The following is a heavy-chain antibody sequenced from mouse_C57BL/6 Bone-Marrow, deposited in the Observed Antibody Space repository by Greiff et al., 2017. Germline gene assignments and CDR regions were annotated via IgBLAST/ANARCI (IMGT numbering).Heavy chain of an antibody. CDR1: GYTFTGYW. J-gene: IGHJ3*01. Sequence: VQLQQSGAELMKPGASVKLSCKATGYTFTGYWIEWVKQRPGHGLEWIGEILPGSGSTNYHEKLKGKATFTADTSSNTAYMQLSSLTTEDSAIYYCARRGLLLPWFAYWGQGTLVTVSA. D-gene: IGHD2-3*01. V-gene: IGHV1-9*01. CDR3: ARRGLLLPWFAY. CDR2: ILPGSGST.